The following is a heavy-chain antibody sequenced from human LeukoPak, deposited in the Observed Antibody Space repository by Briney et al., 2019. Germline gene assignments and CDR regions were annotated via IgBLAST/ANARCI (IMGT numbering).Heavy chain of an antibody. CDR2: IYTSGST. V-gene: IGHV4-61*02. CDR1: YGSISSGIYY. Sequence: SETLSLTCTVSYGSISSGIYYWSWIRQPAGKGLEWIGRIYTSGSTNYNPSLKSRVTISVDTSKNQLSLNLSSVTAADTAVYYCARELWFGELLEGWFDPWGQGTLVTVSS. CDR3: ARELWFGELLEGWFDP. J-gene: IGHJ5*02. D-gene: IGHD3-10*01.